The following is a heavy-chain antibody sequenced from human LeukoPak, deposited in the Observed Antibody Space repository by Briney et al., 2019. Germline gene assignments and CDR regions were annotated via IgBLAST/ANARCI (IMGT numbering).Heavy chain of an antibody. CDR1: GFTFSSYA. Sequence: GGSLRLSCAASGFTFSSYAMSWVRQAPGKGLEWVSAISVSGGSTYYADSVQGRFTISRDNSTNQLYLQMNSLRDEDTAGHYCAKPNFHPRITIFGVVINWFDPWGQGTLVTVSS. CDR2: ISVSGGST. CDR3: AKPNFHPRITIFGVVINWFDP. D-gene: IGHD3-3*01. V-gene: IGHV3-23*01. J-gene: IGHJ5*02.